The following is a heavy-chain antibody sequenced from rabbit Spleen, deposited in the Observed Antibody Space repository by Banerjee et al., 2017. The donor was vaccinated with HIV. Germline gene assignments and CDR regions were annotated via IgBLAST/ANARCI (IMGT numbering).Heavy chain of an antibody. J-gene: IGHJ4*01. Sequence: EESGGDLVKPEGSLTLTCTASGFSFSSSYWICWVRQAPGKGLEWIGCILTGGGNTYYANWAKGRFSISRENAQNTVFLQLNSLTAADTATYFCARGPPYAGYAGYGYVYLNLWGQGTLVTVS. D-gene: IGHD6-1*01. CDR1: GFSFSSSYW. CDR3: ARGPPYAGYAGYGYVYLNL. V-gene: IGHV1S45*01. CDR2: ILTGGGNT.